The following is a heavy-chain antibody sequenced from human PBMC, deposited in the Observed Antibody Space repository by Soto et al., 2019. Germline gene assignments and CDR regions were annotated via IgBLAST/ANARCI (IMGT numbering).Heavy chain of an antibody. V-gene: IGHV3-23*01. D-gene: IGHD3-22*01. CDR1: GFTSSNYA. CDR3: AKAAMYDNSDSWFDH. J-gene: IGHJ5*02. Sequence: PGGSLRLSCAASGFTSSNYAMTWVRQAPGKGLEWVSGMSGSGGNAYYADSVKGRFSISRDSSKNTLHLQMNSLRAEDTAVYYCAKAAMYDNSDSWFDHWGQGTLVTVSS. CDR2: MSGSGGNA.